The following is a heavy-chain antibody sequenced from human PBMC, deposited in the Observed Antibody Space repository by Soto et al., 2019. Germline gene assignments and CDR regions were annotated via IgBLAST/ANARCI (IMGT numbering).Heavy chain of an antibody. J-gene: IGHJ5*02. V-gene: IGHV1-8*01. D-gene: IGHD1-1*01. CDR3: ARVGTIGSLSWFDP. CDR2: MNPGSGDT. Sequence: ASVKVSCKASGYSFTNNDVSWVRQATGQGLEWMGWMNPGSGDTGYAQKFQGRVTMTRDISIATAYMELSSLRSDDTAIYYCARVGTIGSLSWFDPFGQVTLVTVSS. CDR1: GYSFTNND.